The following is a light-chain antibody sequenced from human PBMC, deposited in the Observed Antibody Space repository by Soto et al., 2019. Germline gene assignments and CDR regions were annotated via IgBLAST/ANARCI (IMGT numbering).Light chain of an antibody. CDR3: QQYGSSPSIT. V-gene: IGKV3-20*01. CDR2: GAS. Sequence: EIVLTQSPGTLSLSPGERATLSCRASQSVSSSYLAWYQQKPGQAPRLLIYGASSRATDIPDRFSGSGSGTDFTLTISRLEPEDFAVYYYQQYGSSPSITFGQGTRLEIK. CDR1: QSVSSSY. J-gene: IGKJ5*01.